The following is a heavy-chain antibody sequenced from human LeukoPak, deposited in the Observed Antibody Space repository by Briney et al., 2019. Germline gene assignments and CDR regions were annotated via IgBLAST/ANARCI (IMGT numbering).Heavy chain of an antibody. V-gene: IGHV4-34*01. CDR3: ARGRVFGDSSWYSDFDY. CDR2: INHSGST. CDR1: GGSFSGYY. Sequence: SETLSLTCAVYGGSFSGYYWSWIRQPPGKGPEWIGEINHSGSTNYNPSLKSRVTISVDTSKNQFSLKLSSVTAADTAVYYCARGRVFGDSSWYSDFDYWGQGTLVTVSS. D-gene: IGHD6-13*01. J-gene: IGHJ4*02.